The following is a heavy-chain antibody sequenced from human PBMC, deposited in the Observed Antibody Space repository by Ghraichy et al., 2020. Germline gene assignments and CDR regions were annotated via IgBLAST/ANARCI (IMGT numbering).Heavy chain of an antibody. CDR3: ARDGVRLDGMDV. CDR1: GFAFSTYG. J-gene: IGHJ6*02. Sequence: GGSLRLSCAASGFAFSTYGFHWVRQTPGTGLEWLAIKSDDGTNEKYADSVKGRFTISRDISENTVYLQMDSLTFEDRGVYYCARDGVRLDGMDVWGQGTTVTVS. CDR2: KSDDGTNE. D-gene: IGHD6-6*01. V-gene: IGHV3-30*03.